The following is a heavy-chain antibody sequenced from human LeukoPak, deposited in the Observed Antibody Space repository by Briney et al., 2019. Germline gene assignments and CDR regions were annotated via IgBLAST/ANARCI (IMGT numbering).Heavy chain of an antibody. CDR2: TYYRSKWYN. CDR1: GDSVSSNSAA. CDR3: AREITMVRGVIANWFDP. Sequence: SQTLSLTCAISGDSVSSNSAAWNWIRQSPSRGLEWLGRTYYRSKWYNDYAVSVKSRITINPDTSKNQFSLQLNSVTPEDTAVYYCAREITMVRGVIANWFDPWGQGTLVTVSS. D-gene: IGHD3-10*01. J-gene: IGHJ5*02. V-gene: IGHV6-1*01.